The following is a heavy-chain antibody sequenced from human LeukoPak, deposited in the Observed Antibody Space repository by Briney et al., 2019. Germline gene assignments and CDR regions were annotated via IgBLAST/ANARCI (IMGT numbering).Heavy chain of an antibody. CDR2: IYSGGST. J-gene: IGHJ4*02. CDR1: GFTVSSNY. CDR3: ARVQNYYDSSGYYYVPGYFDY. D-gene: IGHD3-22*01. V-gene: IGHV3-53*01. Sequence: GGSLRLSCAASGFTVSSNYMSWVRQAPGKGLEWVSVIYSGGSTYYADSVKGRFTISRDNSKNTLYLQMNSLRAEDTAVYYCARVQNYYDSSGYYYVPGYFDYWGQGTLVTVSS.